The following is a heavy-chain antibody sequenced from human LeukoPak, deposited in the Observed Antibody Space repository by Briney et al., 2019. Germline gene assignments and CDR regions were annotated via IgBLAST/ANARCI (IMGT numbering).Heavy chain of an antibody. CDR3: ARLRGLYSDTNRYQTALDC. V-gene: IGHV3-7*01. CDR2: IKQDGSEK. D-gene: IGHD1-26*01. Sequence: GGSLRLSCAASGFTFSNFWMSWVRPAPGKGLEWVANIKQDGSEKFYVDSVKGPFTISRANAKNPLYVQMNNLRAEDTAVYYCARLRGLYSDTNRYQTALDCWGQGTLVTVSS. J-gene: IGHJ4*02. CDR1: GFTFSNFW.